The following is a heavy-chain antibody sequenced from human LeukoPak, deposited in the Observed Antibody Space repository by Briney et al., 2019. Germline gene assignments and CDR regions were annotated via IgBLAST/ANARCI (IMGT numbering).Heavy chain of an antibody. J-gene: IGHJ4*02. CDR1: GGSISGYY. CDR3: ARHSQHSGDRGAARKFDY. CDR2: ISYSGST. V-gene: IGHV4-59*08. D-gene: IGHD3-10*01. Sequence: SETLSLTCSVSGGSISGYYWSWIRQPPGEGPEWIGYISYSGSTNYNPSLKSRVSISVDTSKNQFSLKLDSVTAEETAVYYCARHSQHSGDRGAARKFDYWGQGTLATVSS.